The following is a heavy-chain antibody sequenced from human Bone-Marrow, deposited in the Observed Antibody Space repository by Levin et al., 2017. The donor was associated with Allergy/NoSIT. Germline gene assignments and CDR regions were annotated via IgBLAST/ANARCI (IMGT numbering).Heavy chain of an antibody. J-gene: IGHJ4*02. Sequence: GGSLRLSCAARGFTFSSNWMSWVRQAPGKGLEWVASIKQDGSETYYVDSVKGRFTISRDNAENSLFLQMNSLRAEDTALDYCATRRGGGFYYFDYWGQGLLVSVSS. V-gene: IGHV3-7*02. CDR2: IKQDGSET. CDR3: ATRRGGGFYYFDY. CDR1: GFTFSSNW. D-gene: IGHD2-15*01.